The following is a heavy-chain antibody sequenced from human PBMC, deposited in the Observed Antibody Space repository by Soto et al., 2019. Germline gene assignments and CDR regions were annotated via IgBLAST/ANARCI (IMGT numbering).Heavy chain of an antibody. Sequence: SVKVSCKASGGTFSSYAISWVRQAPGQGLEWMGGIIPIFGTANYAQKFQGRVTIAADESTSTAYMELSSLRSEDTAVYYCARDEVTATNYYYGTDVSGQVTKVTVSS. V-gene: IGHV1-69*13. CDR3: ARDEVTATNYYYGTDV. CDR2: IIPIFGTA. D-gene: IGHD2-21*02. J-gene: IGHJ6*02. CDR1: GGTFSSYA.